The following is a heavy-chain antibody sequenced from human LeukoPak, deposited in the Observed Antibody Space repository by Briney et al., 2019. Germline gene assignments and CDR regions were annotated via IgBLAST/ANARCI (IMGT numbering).Heavy chain of an antibody. J-gene: IGHJ4*02. D-gene: IGHD6-19*01. Sequence: GGSLRLSCAASGFTFSDYYMSWIRQAPGEGLEWVANIKQDESEKYYLDYVKGRFTISRDNTKNSLYLEMNSLRAEDTAVYYCATIEAVRFHYWGQGTLVAVSS. V-gene: IGHV3-7*01. CDR2: IKQDESEK. CDR3: ATIEAVRFHY. CDR1: GFTFSDYY.